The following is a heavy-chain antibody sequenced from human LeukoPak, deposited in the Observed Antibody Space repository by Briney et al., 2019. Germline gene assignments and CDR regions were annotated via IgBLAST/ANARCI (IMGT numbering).Heavy chain of an antibody. D-gene: IGHD3-10*01. CDR1: GFTFKNYG. CDR3: ARAKPKNMVRGLIMRRESRYYFDY. Sequence: GGSLRLSCVASGFTFKNYGMHWVRRAPGKGLEWVSHIRYDETATYYADSVKGRFTISRDISQNTVYLQMNSLRAEDTAVYYCARAKPKNMVRGLIMRRESRYYFDYWGQGTLVTVSS. V-gene: IGHV3-30*02. J-gene: IGHJ4*02. CDR2: IRYDETAT.